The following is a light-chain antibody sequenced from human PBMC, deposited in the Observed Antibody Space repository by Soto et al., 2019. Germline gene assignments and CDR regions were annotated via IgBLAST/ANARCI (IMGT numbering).Light chain of an antibody. J-gene: IGKJ2*01. CDR2: AAS. Sequence: AIQMTQSPSSLSASVGDRVTITCRASQGIRDDLAWYQQRPGNAPKLLIYAASNLQSGVPSRFSGSGSGTDFTLIISSLQPEDFATYYCLQDYDYPYTFGQGTKLEIK. CDR3: LQDYDYPYT. CDR1: QGIRDD. V-gene: IGKV1-6*01.